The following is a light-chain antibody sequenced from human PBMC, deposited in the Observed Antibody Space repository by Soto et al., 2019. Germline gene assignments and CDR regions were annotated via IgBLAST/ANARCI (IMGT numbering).Light chain of an antibody. CDR2: DVS. J-gene: IGLJ3*02. V-gene: IGLV2-14*01. CDR3: SSYTTSSTLV. Sequence: QSALTQAASVSGSPGQSIIISCTGTSSDVGGYNYVSWYQQHPGKAPKLMIYDVSNRPSGVSNRFSGSKSGNTASLTISGLQAEDEADYYCSSYTTSSTLVFGGGTKLTVL. CDR1: SSDVGGYNY.